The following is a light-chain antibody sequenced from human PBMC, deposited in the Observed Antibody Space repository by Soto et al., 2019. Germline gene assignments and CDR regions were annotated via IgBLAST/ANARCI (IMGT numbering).Light chain of an antibody. J-gene: IGLJ2*01. V-gene: IGLV2-14*01. CDR3: SSYRTSSTL. CDR2: DVS. CDR1: SSDVGDYNH. Sequence: QSALTQPASVSGSPGQWITISCTGTSSDVGDYNHVSWYQQHPGKAPKLMIYDVSHRPSGVSNRFSGSKSGNTASLTISGLQAEDEADYYCSSYRTSSTLFGGGTKLTVL.